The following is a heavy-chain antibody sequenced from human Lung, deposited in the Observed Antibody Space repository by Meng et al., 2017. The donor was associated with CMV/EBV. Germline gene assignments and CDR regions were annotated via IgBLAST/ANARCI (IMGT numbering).Heavy chain of an antibody. CDR2: IKSKTDGETA. J-gene: IGHJ4*02. D-gene: IGHD1-1*01. CDR1: GFTFSNAW. Sequence: EVQVVESGGVQVKPGGSLRLSCAGSGFTFSNAWMSWVRQAPGKGLEWVGRIKSKTDGETADYNAPVKGRFTISRDDSKNTLYLQMNSLKTEDTAIYYCIWNDLGDYWGQGTLVTVSS. V-gene: IGHV3-15*01. CDR3: IWNDLGDY.